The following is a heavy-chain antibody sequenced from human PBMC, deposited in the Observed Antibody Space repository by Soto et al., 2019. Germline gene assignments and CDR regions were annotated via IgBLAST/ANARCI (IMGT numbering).Heavy chain of an antibody. CDR1: GFTFSSYG. CDR2: IWYDGSNK. Sequence: QVQLVESGGGVVQPGRSLRLSCAASGFTFSSYGMHWVRQAPGKGLEWVAVIWYDGSNKYYADSVKGQFTISRDNSKNTLYLQMKSLRAEDTAVYYCARRQTSWGGEGMDVWGQGTTVTVSS. V-gene: IGHV3-33*01. CDR3: ARRQTSWGGEGMDV. D-gene: IGHD2-2*01. J-gene: IGHJ6*02.